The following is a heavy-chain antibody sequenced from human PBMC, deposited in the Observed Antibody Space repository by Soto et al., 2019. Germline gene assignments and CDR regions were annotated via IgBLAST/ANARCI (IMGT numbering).Heavy chain of an antibody. Sequence: GGSLRLSCAASGFTFSSYGMHWVRQAPGKGLEWVAVISYDGSNKYYADSVKGRFTISRDNSKNTLYLQMNSLRAEDTAVYYCAKSYYYDSSGYYYNYFDYWGQGTLVTVLL. CDR3: AKSYYYDSSGYYYNYFDY. CDR2: ISYDGSNK. V-gene: IGHV3-30*18. J-gene: IGHJ4*02. D-gene: IGHD3-22*01. CDR1: GFTFSSYG.